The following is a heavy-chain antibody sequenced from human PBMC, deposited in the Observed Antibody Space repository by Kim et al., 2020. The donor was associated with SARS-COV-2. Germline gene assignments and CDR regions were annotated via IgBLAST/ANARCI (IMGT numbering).Heavy chain of an antibody. Sequence: GGSLRLSCAASGFTFDDYAMHWVRQAPGKGLEWVSGISWNSGSIGYADSVKGRFTISRDNAKNSPYLQMNSLRAEDTALYYCAKWGNYDSSGYYTLRGQGTLVTVSS. V-gene: IGHV3-9*01. CDR3: AKWGNYDSSGYYTL. J-gene: IGHJ4*02. CDR1: GFTFDDYA. CDR2: ISWNSGSI. D-gene: IGHD3-22*01.